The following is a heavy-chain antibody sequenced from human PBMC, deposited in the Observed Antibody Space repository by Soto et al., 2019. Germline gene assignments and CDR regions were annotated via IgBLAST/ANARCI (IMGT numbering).Heavy chain of an antibody. CDR3: ARDMDITMIVVVASFLFDY. V-gene: IGHV1-3*01. Sequence: ASVKVSCKASGYTFTSYAMHWVRQAPGQRLEWMGWINAGNGNTKYSQKFQGRVTVTRDKSASTAYMELSSLRSEDTAVYYCARDMDITMIVVVASFLFDYWGQGTLVTVSS. J-gene: IGHJ4*02. CDR2: INAGNGNT. CDR1: GYTFTSYA. D-gene: IGHD3-22*01.